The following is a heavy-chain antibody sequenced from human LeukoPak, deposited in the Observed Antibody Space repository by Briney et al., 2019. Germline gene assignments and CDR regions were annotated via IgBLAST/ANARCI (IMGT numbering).Heavy chain of an antibody. CDR1: GFTFSSYS. D-gene: IGHD6-19*01. CDR3: ARDGITVAGFDY. CDR2: ISSSSSYV. Sequence: GGSLRLSCAASGFTFSSYSLNWVRQAPGKGLEWVSSISSSSSYVDYADSVKGRFTISRDNAKNSLYLQMNSLRAEDTAVYYCARDGITVAGFDYWGQGTLVTVSS. V-gene: IGHV3-21*01. J-gene: IGHJ4*02.